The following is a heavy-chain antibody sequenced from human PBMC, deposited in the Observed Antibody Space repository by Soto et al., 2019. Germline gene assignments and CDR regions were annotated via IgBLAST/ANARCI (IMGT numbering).Heavy chain of an antibody. J-gene: IGHJ5*02. CDR1: GFSFSSYG. CDR3: ARDSGSWPSWFDP. D-gene: IGHD1-26*01. CDR2: ISYDGSKK. V-gene: IGHV3-30*03. Sequence: RLSCAASGFSFSSYGMHWVRQAPGKGLEWVAVISYDGSKKYYADSVKGRFSVSRDNAKNSLYLQVNSLRAEDTAVYYCARDSGSWPSWFDPWGQGTQVTVSS.